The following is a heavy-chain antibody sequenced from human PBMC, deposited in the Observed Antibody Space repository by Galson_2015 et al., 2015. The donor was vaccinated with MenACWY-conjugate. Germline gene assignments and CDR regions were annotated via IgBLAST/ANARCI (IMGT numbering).Heavy chain of an antibody. D-gene: IGHD3-16*01. V-gene: IGHV3-7*03. Sequence: SLRLSCAASGFTFGNYWMSWVRQAPGKGLERVANIKQDGSERYYVDSVKDRFTIFRDNAKNSLYLQMSSLRAEDTAIYYCARGWDYDTYYYYGMDVWGQGTTVTVSS. CDR3: ARGWDYDTYYYYGMDV. J-gene: IGHJ6*02. CDR2: IKQDGSER. CDR1: GFTFGNYW.